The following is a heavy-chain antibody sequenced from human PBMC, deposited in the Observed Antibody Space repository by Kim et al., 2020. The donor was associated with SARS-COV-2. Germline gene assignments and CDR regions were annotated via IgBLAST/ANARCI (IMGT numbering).Heavy chain of an antibody. J-gene: IGHJ4*02. D-gene: IGHD2-21*02. CDR3: ARDYGGNSGIDY. V-gene: IGHV3-30-3*01. CDR2: ISYDGGNK. CDR1: GFTFSIYA. Sequence: GGSLRLSCAASGFTFSIYAMYWVRQAPGKGLEWVAVISYDGGNKYYADSVKGRFTISRDNSKNTLYLRMNSLRGEDTAVYFCARDYGGNSGIDYWGQGSLVTVSS.